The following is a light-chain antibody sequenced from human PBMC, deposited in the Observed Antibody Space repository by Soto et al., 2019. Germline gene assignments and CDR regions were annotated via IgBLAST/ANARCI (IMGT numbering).Light chain of an antibody. CDR1: SSDVGAYDY. J-gene: IGLJ3*02. Sequence: QSVLTQPASVSGSPGQSITISCTGTSSDVGAYDYVCWYQQYPGRVPKLLIYEVTYRPSGISPRFSGSKSGNTASLTISGFQAEDEADYYCASYVRGNTVLFGGGTKLTVL. CDR2: EVT. V-gene: IGLV2-14*01. CDR3: ASYVRGNTVL.